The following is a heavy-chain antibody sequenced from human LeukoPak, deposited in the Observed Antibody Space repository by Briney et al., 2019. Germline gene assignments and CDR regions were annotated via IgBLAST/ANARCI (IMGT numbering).Heavy chain of an antibody. CDR2: IKSKNDGGTT. CDR1: GFTFSNAW. J-gene: IGHJ6*03. V-gene: IGHV3-15*01. Sequence: GGSLRLSCAASGFTFSNAWMSWVRQAPGKGLEWVGRIKSKNDGGTTDYAARVKARFTISRDDSKNTLYLQMNSLKTEDTAVYYCTTVSYGSGPENYYYYYYMDVWGKGTTFTISS. CDR3: TTVSYGSGPENYYYYYYMDV. D-gene: IGHD3-10*01.